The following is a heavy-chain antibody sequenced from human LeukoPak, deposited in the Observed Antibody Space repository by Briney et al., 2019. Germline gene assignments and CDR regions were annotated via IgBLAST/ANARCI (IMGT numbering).Heavy chain of an antibody. D-gene: IGHD3-10*01. CDR3: ARGRGANL. CDR1: GGSFRGYY. V-gene: IGHV4-34*01. CDR2: INHSGST. Sequence: SETLSLTCAVYGGSFRGYYWSWIRQPPGKGLEWIGEINHSGSTNYNPSLKSRVTISVDTSKNQFSLKLSSVTAADTAVYYCARGRGANLWGQGTLVTVSS. J-gene: IGHJ5*02.